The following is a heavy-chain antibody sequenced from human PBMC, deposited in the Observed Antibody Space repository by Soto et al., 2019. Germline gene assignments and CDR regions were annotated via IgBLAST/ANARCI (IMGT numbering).Heavy chain of an antibody. Sequence: GGFLRLSCAASGFTFSSSAMSWVRQAPGKGLEWVSAISDSGGSTYYADSVKGRFTISRDNSKNTLFLQMNSLRAEDTAVYYCAKYTGLTPLLYDYWGQGTLVNVSS. CDR3: AKYTGLTPLLYDY. D-gene: IGHD2-2*02. J-gene: IGHJ4*02. V-gene: IGHV3-23*01. CDR1: GFTFSSSA. CDR2: ISDSGGST.